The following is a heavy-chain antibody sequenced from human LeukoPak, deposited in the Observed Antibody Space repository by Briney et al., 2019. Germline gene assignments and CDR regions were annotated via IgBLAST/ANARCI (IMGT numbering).Heavy chain of an antibody. CDR2: IYYRGST. J-gene: IGHJ5*02. Sequence: SETLSLTCTVSGGSISSHYWSWIRQPPGKGLEWIGYIYYRGSTNYNPSLKSRVTISVDTSKNQFSLKLSSVTAADTAVYYCARNTEYKTYYDFWSGYYPNTNNWFDPWGQGTLVTVSS. CDR3: ARNTEYKTYYDFWSGYYPNTNNWFDP. V-gene: IGHV4-59*11. CDR1: GGSISSHY. D-gene: IGHD3-3*01.